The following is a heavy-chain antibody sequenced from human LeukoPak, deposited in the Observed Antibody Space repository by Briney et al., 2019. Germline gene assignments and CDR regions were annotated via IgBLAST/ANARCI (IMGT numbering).Heavy chain of an antibody. D-gene: IGHD5-18*01. Sequence: SETLSLTCTVSGGSISSYYWSWIRQPAGKGLEWIGRIYTSGSTNYNPSLKSRVTMSVDTSKNQFSLKLSSVTAADTAVYYCARDTHSSPIYYYYMDVWGKGTTVTVSS. CDR2: IYTSGST. V-gene: IGHV4-4*07. CDR3: ARDTHSSPIYYYYMDV. J-gene: IGHJ6*03. CDR1: GGSISSYY.